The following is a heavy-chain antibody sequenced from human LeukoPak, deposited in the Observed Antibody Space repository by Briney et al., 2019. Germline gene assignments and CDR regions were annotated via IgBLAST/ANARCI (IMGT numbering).Heavy chain of an antibody. J-gene: IGHJ4*02. V-gene: IGHV4-59*01. Sequence: KPSETLSLTCTVSGGSIRSYYWSWIRQPPGKGLEWIGYIYYSGSTNYNPSLKSRVTISVDTSKNQFSLKLSSVTAADTAVYYCASSYYDSSGPAYWGQGTLVTVSS. CDR1: GGSIRSYY. CDR3: ASSYYDSSGPAY. D-gene: IGHD3-22*01. CDR2: IYYSGST.